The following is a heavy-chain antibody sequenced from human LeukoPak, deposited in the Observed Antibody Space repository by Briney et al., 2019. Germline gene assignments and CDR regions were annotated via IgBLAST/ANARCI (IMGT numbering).Heavy chain of an antibody. Sequence: PGGSLRLSCAASGFTFSSYGMHWVRQAPGKGLEWVAVISYDGSNKYYADSVKGRFTISRDNSKNTLYLQMNSLRAEDTAVYYCAKISSGRYESPLNWGQGTLVTVSS. CDR2: ISYDGSNK. V-gene: IGHV3-30*18. CDR1: GFTFSSYG. J-gene: IGHJ4*02. CDR3: AKISSGRYESPLN. D-gene: IGHD6-19*01.